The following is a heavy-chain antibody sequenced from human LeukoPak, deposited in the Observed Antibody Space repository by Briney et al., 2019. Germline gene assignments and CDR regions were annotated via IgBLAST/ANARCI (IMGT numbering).Heavy chain of an antibody. V-gene: IGHV4-4*07. Sequence: SETLSLTCTVSSDSISNYQWNWIRQPAGKGLEWLGRIYASGSTNYNPSLKRRVTMSVDTSKNQFSLKVTSVTAADTVVYYCARETYYDFSIGNLHYFDYWGQGALVTVSS. D-gene: IGHD3-3*01. J-gene: IGHJ4*02. CDR3: ARETYYDFSIGNLHYFDY. CDR2: IYASGST. CDR1: SDSISNYQ.